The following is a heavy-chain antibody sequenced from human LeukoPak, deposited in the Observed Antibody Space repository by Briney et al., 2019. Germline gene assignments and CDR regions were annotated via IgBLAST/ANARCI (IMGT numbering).Heavy chain of an antibody. V-gene: IGHV4-4*02. Sequence: SGTLSLTCGVSGGSITSTNYWSWVRQPPGQGLEWIGEISLSGYTGFTPSLRSRVTMSLDESKHHLSLKLASVTAADTAVYYCSRESGPFSPFGHWGQGILVTVAS. D-gene: IGHD1-26*01. CDR3: SRESGPFSPFGH. CDR2: ISLSGYT. CDR1: GGSITSTNY. J-gene: IGHJ4*02.